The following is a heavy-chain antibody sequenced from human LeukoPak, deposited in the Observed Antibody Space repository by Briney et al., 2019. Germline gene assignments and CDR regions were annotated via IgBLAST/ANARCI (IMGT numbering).Heavy chain of an antibody. CDR1: GGSISSYY. D-gene: IGHD2-2*02. V-gene: IGHV4-59*08. J-gene: IGHJ4*02. CDR2: IYYSGST. Sequence: SETLSLTCTVSGGSISSYYWSWIRRPPGKGLEWIGYIYYSGSTNYNPSLKSRVTISVDTSKNQFSLKLSSVTAADTAVYYCARQPLGYCSSTSCYTGSFDYWGQGTLVTVSS. CDR3: ARQPLGYCSSTSCYTGSFDY.